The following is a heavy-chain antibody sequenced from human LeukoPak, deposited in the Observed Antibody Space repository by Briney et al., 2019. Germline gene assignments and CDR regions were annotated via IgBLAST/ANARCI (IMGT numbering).Heavy chain of an antibody. CDR1: GYSISSGYY. CDR2: IYHSGST. V-gene: IGHV4-38-2*01. J-gene: IGHJ5*02. Sequence: SETLSLTCAVSGYSISSGYYWGWIRQPPGKGLEWIGSIYHSGSTYYNPSLKSRVTISVDTSKNQSSLKLSSVTAADTAVYYCARLRRDFWSGYLNWFDPWGQGTLVTVSS. CDR3: ARLRRDFWSGYLNWFDP. D-gene: IGHD3-3*01.